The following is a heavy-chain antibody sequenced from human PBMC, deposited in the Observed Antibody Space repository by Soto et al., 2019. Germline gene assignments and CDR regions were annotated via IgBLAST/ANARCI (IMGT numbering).Heavy chain of an antibody. V-gene: IGHV1-18*01. Sequence: QVQLVQSGAEVKKPGASVKVSCKASGYIFTSYAISWLRQAPGQGLEWVGRVSTYNGNTKYAQKLQGRVTMTTDTSASISYMELRSLRSDGTAVYYCARDNGQWLLSDWGQGTLVTVSS. J-gene: IGHJ1*01. CDR3: ARDNGQWLLSD. CDR2: VSTYNGNT. D-gene: IGHD6-19*01. CDR1: GYIFTSYA.